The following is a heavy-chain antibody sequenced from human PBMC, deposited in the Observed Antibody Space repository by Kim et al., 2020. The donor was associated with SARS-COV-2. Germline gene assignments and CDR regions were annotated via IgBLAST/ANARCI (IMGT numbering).Heavy chain of an antibody. Sequence: KGRFTISRDDSKNTLYLQMNSLKTEDTAVYYCTTSYIVVVPAATLEAFDIWGQGTMVTVSS. V-gene: IGHV3-15*01. CDR3: TTSYIVVVPAATLEAFDI. D-gene: IGHD2-2*01. J-gene: IGHJ3*02.